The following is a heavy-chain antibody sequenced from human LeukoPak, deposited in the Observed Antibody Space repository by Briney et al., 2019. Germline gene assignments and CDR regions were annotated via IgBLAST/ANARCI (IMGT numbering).Heavy chain of an antibody. D-gene: IGHD3-10*01. J-gene: IGHJ4*02. V-gene: IGHV5-51*01. CDR2: IYPGDSDT. CDR1: GYSFTSYW. CDR3: AREVYGSGSYYIKATYFFDY. Sequence: GESLKISCKGSGYSFTSYWIGWVRQMPGKGLEWMGIIYPGDSDTRYSPSFRGQVTISADKSISTAYLQWSSLRASDTAMYYRAREVYGSGSYYIKATYFFDYWGQGTLVTVSS.